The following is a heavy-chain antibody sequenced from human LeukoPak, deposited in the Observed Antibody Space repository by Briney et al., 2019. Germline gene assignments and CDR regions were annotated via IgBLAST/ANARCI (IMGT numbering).Heavy chain of an antibody. CDR3: AKDPSWTWDPLYYFDY. D-gene: IGHD6-13*01. V-gene: IGHV3-30*04. Sequence: GGSLRLSCAASGFTFSSYAMHWVRQAPGKGLEWVAVISYDGSNKYYADSVKGRFTISRDNSKNTLYLQMNSLRAEDTAVYYCAKDPSWTWDPLYYFDYWGQGTLVTVSS. CDR2: ISYDGSNK. J-gene: IGHJ4*02. CDR1: GFTFSSYA.